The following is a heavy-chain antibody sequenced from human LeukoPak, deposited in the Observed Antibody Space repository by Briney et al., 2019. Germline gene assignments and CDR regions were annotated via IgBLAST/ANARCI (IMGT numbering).Heavy chain of an antibody. D-gene: IGHD5-24*01. J-gene: IGHJ6*02. CDR1: GGTFSNYA. V-gene: IGHV1-69*13. Sequence: ASVKVSCKTSGGTFSNYAINWVRQAPGQGLEWMGGIIPIFGTANYAQKFQGRVTITADESTTTAYMELNSLRSEDTAVYYCASVYKNGMDVWGQGTTVTVSS. CDR2: IIPIFGTA. CDR3: ASVYKNGMDV.